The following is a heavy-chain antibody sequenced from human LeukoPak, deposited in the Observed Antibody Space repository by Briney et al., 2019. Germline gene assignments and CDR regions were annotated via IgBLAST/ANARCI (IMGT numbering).Heavy chain of an antibody. CDR3: VKDSNPLWFGELFPFDY. Sequence: PGGSLRLSCAASGFTFSSYAMSWVRQAPGKGLEWVSAISGSGGSTYYADSVKGRFTISRDNSKNTLYLQMNSLRAEDTAVYYCVKDSNPLWFGELFPFDYWGQGTLVTVSS. D-gene: IGHD3-10*01. CDR2: ISGSGGST. J-gene: IGHJ4*02. V-gene: IGHV3-23*01. CDR1: GFTFSSYA.